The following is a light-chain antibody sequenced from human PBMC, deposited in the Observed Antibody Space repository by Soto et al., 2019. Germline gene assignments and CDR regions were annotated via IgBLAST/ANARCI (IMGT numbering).Light chain of an antibody. J-gene: IGKJ1*01. V-gene: IGKV3-15*01. CDR2: GAS. Sequence: TVLTQSPATLSVSPGERASLSCRASQSVSINLAWYQQKSGQAPRLLIYGASTRATGIPARFSGSRSGTEFTLTINSLQSEDSAVYYCQEYDNWPPEGTFGKGTKVDIK. CDR3: QEYDNWPPEGT. CDR1: QSVSIN.